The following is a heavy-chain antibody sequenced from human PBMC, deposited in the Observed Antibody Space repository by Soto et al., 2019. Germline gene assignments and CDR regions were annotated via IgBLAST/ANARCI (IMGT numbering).Heavy chain of an antibody. CDR2: IYYSGST. V-gene: IGHV4-61*01. J-gene: IGHJ3*02. CDR1: GGSVSSGSYY. D-gene: IGHD3-10*01. Sequence: QVQLQESGPGLVKPSETLSLTCTVSGGSVSSGSYYWSWIRQPPGKGLEWIGYIYYSGSTNYNPSLKRRVTISVDTSKNQFSLKLSSVTAPDTAVYYCAREEGGLLWFGELSHDAFDIWGQGTMVTVSS. CDR3: AREEGGLLWFGELSHDAFDI.